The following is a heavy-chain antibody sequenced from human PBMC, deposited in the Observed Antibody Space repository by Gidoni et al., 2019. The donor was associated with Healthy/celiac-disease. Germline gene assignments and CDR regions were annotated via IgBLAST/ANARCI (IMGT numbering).Heavy chain of an antibody. J-gene: IGHJ6*02. CDR2: IIPIFGTA. CDR3: ASGAAAGYPLYYYYGMDV. V-gene: IGHV1-69*01. CDR1: GGTFSSYA. Sequence: QVQLVQSGAEVKKPGSSVKVPCKAPGGTFSSYAISWVRQAPGQGLEWMGGIIPIFGTANYAQKFQGRVTITADESTSTAYMELSSLRSEDTAVYYCASGAAAGYPLYYYYGMDVWGQGTTVTVSS. D-gene: IGHD6-13*01.